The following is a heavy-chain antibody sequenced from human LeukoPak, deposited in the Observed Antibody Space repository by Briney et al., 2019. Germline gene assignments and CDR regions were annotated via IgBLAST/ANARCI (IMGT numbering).Heavy chain of an antibody. CDR2: ISYDGSNK. Sequence: GGSLRLSCAASGFTFSSYGMHWVRQAPGKGLEWVAVISYDGSNKYYADSVKGRFTISRDNSKNTLYLQMNSLRAEDTAVYYCAKDLRGYSGYGFWDYWGQGTLVTVSS. CDR3: AKDLRGYSGYGFWDY. CDR1: GFTFSSYG. D-gene: IGHD5-12*01. J-gene: IGHJ4*02. V-gene: IGHV3-30*18.